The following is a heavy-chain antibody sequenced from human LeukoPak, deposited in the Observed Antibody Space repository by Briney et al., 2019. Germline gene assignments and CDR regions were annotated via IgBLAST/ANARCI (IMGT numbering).Heavy chain of an antibody. V-gene: IGHV4-59*01. CDR1: GGSISSYY. Sequence: SETLSLTCTVSGGSISSYYWSWIRQPPGTGLEWIASIYYSGSTNYNPSLKSRVTISVDTSKNQFSLRLSSVTAADTAVYYCAREGGPYRPLDYTGQGLLVTVSS. J-gene: IGHJ4*02. CDR3: AREGGPYRPLDY. CDR2: IYYSGST.